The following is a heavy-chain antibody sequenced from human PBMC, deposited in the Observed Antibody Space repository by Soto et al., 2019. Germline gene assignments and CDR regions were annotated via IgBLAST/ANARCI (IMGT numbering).Heavy chain of an antibody. CDR1: GGSISSYY. V-gene: IGHV4-59*01. D-gene: IGHD1-26*01. CDR2: IYYSGST. CDR3: ARQKYSGSKLGSFDI. J-gene: IGHJ3*02. Sequence: SETLSLTCTVSGGSISSYYWSWIRQPPGKGLEWIGYIYYSGSTNYNPSLKSRVTISVDTSKNQFSLKLSSVTAADTAVYYCARQKYSGSKLGSFDIWGQGTMVTVSS.